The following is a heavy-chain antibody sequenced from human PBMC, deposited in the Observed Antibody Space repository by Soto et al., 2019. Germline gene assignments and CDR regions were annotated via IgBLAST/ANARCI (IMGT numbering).Heavy chain of an antibody. CDR1: VFTFTRYS. J-gene: IGHJ4*02. CDR2: ISSTTNYI. V-gene: IGHV3-21*06. CDR3: ARESEDLTSNFDY. Sequence: GWSLRLSCASSVFTFTRYSMNWVRQAPGKGLEWVSSISSTTNYIYYGDSMKGRFTISRDNAKNSLYLEMNSLRAEDTAVYYCARESEDLTSNFDYWGQGTLVTVSS.